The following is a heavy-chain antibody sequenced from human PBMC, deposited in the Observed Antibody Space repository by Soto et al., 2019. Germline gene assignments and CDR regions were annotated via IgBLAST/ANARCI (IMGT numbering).Heavy chain of an antibody. CDR1: GGSISSGGYY. V-gene: IGHV4-31*02. D-gene: IGHD3-10*01. Sequence: SETLSLTCTVSGGSISSGGYYWSWIRQHPGKGLEWIGYISNSGRTHYNPSLMSRITILVDTSKNQFFLELRSVTAADTALYYCARADYATGSYYPDYWGQGTLVTVSS. CDR2: ISNSGRT. J-gene: IGHJ4*02. CDR3: ARADYATGSYYPDY.